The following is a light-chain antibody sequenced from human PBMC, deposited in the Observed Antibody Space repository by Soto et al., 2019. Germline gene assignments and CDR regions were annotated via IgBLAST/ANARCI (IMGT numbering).Light chain of an antibody. J-gene: IGKJ1*01. CDR2: AAS. CDR1: QSISSY. V-gene: IGKV1-39*01. CDR3: KQSYNTPRT. Sequence: DIQMTQSPSSLSASVGDRVTITCRASQSISSYLNWYQQKPGKAPKLLIYAASSLQSGVPSRFSGSGSGTDFTPTISSLQPEDFATYYCKQSYNTPRTFGQGTKVDIK.